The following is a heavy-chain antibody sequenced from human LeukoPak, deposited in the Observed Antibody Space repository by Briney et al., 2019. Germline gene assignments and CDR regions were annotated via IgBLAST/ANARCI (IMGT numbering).Heavy chain of an antibody. CDR2: INPSGGST. CDR3: ARAPYYDFWSGYSDRFDP. CDR1: GYTFTSYY. J-gene: IGHJ5*02. D-gene: IGHD3-3*01. V-gene: IGHV1-46*01. Sequence: GASVKVSCKASGYTFTSYYMHWVRQAPGQGLEWMGIINPSGGSTSYAQKFQGRVTMTRDTSTSTVYMELSSLRSEDTAVYYCARAPYYDFWSGYSDRFDPWGQGTLVTVSS.